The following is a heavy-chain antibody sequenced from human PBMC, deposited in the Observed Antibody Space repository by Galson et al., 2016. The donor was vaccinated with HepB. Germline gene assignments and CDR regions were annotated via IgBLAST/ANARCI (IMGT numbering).Heavy chain of an antibody. J-gene: IGHJ4*02. CDR2: ISFDGRDK. CDR3: AKDIIGRSGGWNFFDY. V-gene: IGHV3-30*18. CDR1: GFTFNDYG. D-gene: IGHD6-19*01. Sequence: SLRLSCAGTGFTFNDYGVHWIRQAPGKGLEWVAVISFDGRDKQYADSVKGRFSISRDASTVYLQINSLRREDTAVYYCAKDIIGRSGGWNFFDYWGQGTLVTVSS.